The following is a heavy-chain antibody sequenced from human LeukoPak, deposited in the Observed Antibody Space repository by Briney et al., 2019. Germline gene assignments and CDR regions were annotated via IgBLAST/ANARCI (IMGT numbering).Heavy chain of an antibody. CDR3: AKSYSGRYGAFDI. V-gene: IGHV4-59*01. D-gene: IGHD1-26*01. CDR1: GGSFSGYY. Sequence: SETLSLTCAVYGGSFSGYYWSWIRQPPGKGLEWIGYIYYSGRNNYNPSLKSRVSMSVDTSKNHFSLTLSSVTAADTAVYYCAKSYSGRYGAFDIWGQGTMVTV. CDR2: IYYSGRN. J-gene: IGHJ3*02.